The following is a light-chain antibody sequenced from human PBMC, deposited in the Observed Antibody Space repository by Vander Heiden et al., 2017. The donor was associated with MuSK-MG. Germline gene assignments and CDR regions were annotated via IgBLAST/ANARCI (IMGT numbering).Light chain of an antibody. Sequence: EIVLTQSPGTLSLSPGERATLSCRASQSVTSIYLPWYQPKPGRAPRLLIFGASSRAIGIPERFSGSGSGTDFTLIINRLEPEDFAVYFCHHDRSTETFGQGTKVEIK. V-gene: IGKV3-20*01. CDR3: HHDRSTET. J-gene: IGKJ1*01. CDR1: QSVTSIY. CDR2: GAS.